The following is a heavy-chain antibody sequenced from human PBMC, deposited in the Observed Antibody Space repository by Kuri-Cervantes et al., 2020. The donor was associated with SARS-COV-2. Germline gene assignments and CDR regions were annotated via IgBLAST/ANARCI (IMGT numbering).Heavy chain of an antibody. CDR3: STFPTVVGYYYNAVDV. CDR1: GFPFNHAW. Sequence: LSLTCAASGFPFNHAWMNWVRQVPGKGLEWVGRIKSKSDGETTDYAAPVQGRFTIPRDDSKNTLYLQMNILKAEDTAVYYCSTFPTVVGYYYNAVDVWGQGTTVTVSS. D-gene: IGHD4-23*01. V-gene: IGHV3-15*01. CDR2: IKSKSDGETT. J-gene: IGHJ6*02.